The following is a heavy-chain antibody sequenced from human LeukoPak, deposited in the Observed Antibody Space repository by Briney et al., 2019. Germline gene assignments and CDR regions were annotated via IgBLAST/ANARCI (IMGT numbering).Heavy chain of an antibody. CDR2: IYASGAAT. CDR3: AKRPRDSSGYYLGAFDI. V-gene: IGHV3-23*01. CDR1: GFTFSTYA. Sequence: PGGSLRLSCAASGFTFSTYAMTWVRQAPGKGLEWVSGIYASGAATHYADTVKGRFTISRDNPKNTLYLQMNTLRVEDTAVYYCAKRPRDSSGYYLGAFDIWGQGTLVTVSS. D-gene: IGHD3-22*01. J-gene: IGHJ3*02.